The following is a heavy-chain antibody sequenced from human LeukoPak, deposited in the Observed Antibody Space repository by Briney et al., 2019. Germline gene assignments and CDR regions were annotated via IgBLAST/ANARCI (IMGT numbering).Heavy chain of an antibody. Sequence: SQTLSLTCAISGDSVSSNSAAWNWIRQSPSRGLEWLGRTYYRSKWYNDYAVSVKSRITINPDTSKNHFSLQLNSVTPEDTAVYYCARDPSPLAVSAYYYYYGMDDWGQGTTVTVSS. D-gene: IGHD3-3*02. CDR1: GDSVSSNSAA. J-gene: IGHJ6*02. V-gene: IGHV6-1*01. CDR3: ARDPSPLAVSAYYYYYGMDD. CDR2: TYYRSKWYN.